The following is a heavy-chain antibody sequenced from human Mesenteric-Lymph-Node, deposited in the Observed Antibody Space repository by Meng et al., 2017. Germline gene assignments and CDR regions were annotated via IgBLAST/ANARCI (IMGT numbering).Heavy chain of an antibody. CDR2: IYWDDDK. D-gene: IGHD6-19*01. V-gene: IGHV2-5*02. J-gene: IGHJ4*02. CDR3: AHTLQLAVAFSW. CDR1: GLSLSTSGVG. Sequence: QIPLKESGPTLVKPTQTLTLTVTFSGLSLSTSGVGVGWIRQPPGKALEWLALIYWDDDKRYSPSLKSRLTITKDTSKNQVVLTMTNMDPVDTATYYCAHTLQLAVAFSWWGQGTLVTVSS.